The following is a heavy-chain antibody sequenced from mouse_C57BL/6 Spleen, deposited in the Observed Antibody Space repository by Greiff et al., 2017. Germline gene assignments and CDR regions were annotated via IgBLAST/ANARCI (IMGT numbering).Heavy chain of an antibody. D-gene: IGHD2-5*01. CDR3: ARDSNYPLYYFDY. CDR1: GYTFTSYW. Sequence: VKLQESGAELAKPGASVKLSCKASGYTFTSYWMHWVKQRPGQGLEWIGYINPSRGYTKYNPKFKDKATLTADKYSSTAYVQHSSLTYEDCAVYYCARDSNYPLYYFDYWGQGTTLTVSS. V-gene: IGHV1-7*01. CDR2: INPSRGYT. J-gene: IGHJ2*01.